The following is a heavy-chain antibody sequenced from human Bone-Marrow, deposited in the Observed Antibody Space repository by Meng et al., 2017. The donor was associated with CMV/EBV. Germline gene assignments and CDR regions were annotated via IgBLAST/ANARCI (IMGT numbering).Heavy chain of an antibody. CDR2: TYYWSKWYN. V-gene: IGHV6-1*01. Sequence: SQTLSLTCAIPGDRGSSNSAAWNWTRQSPSRGLEWLGRTYYWSKWYNDYAVSVKSRITINPDTSKNQFSLQLNSVTPEDTAVYYCARDWGLYRSSTQFGYYYYGIDVWGQGTTVTVSS. D-gene: IGHD6-19*01. CDR3: ARDWGLYRSSTQFGYYYYGIDV. CDR1: GDRGSSNSAA. J-gene: IGHJ6*01.